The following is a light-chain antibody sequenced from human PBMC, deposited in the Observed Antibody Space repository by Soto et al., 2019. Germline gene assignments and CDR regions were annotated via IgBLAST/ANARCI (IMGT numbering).Light chain of an antibody. CDR1: QSISSY. CDR2: AAS. J-gene: IGKJ2*01. Sequence: DIQMTQSPSSLSASVGDRVTITCRASQSISSYLNWYQQKPGKAPKLLIYAASSLQSGVPSRFSGSGSGTDFTLTICSLQPEDFATYYCQQSYSTHVTFGQGTKLEIK. CDR3: QQSYSTHVT. V-gene: IGKV1-39*01.